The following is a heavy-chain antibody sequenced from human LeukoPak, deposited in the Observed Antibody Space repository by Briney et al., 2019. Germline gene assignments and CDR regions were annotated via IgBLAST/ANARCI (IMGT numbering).Heavy chain of an antibody. V-gene: IGHV3-64*01. J-gene: IGHJ4*02. D-gene: IGHD3-9*01. CDR1: GFTFSSYA. Sequence: GGSLRLSCAASGFTFSSYAMHWVRQAPGKGLEYVSAISSNGGSTYYANSVKGRFTISRDNSKNTLYLQMGSLRAEDMAVYYCARVLGDILTGFSDYWGQGTLVTVSS. CDR3: ARVLGDILTGFSDY. CDR2: ISSNGGST.